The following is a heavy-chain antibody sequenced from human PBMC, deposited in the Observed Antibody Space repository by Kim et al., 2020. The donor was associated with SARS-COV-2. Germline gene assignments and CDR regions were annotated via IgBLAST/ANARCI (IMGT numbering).Heavy chain of an antibody. V-gene: IGHV4-34*01. CDR3: ARTAIYSSSSWRKPYYYYYYMDV. Sequence: SETLSLTCAVYGGSFSGYYWSWIRQPPGKGLEWIGEINHSGSTNYNPSLKSRVTISVDTSKNQFSLKLSSVTAADTAVYYCARTAIYSSSSWRKPYYYYYYMDVWGKGTTVTVSS. D-gene: IGHD6-6*01. CDR2: INHSGST. CDR1: GGSFSGYY. J-gene: IGHJ6*03.